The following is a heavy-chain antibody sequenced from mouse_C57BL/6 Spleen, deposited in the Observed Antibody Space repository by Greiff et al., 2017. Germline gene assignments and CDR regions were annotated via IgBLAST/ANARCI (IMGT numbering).Heavy chain of an antibody. J-gene: IGHJ2*01. D-gene: IGHD2-1*01. CDR3: ARGGGNYGYYFDY. CDR2: IYPGDGDT. V-gene: IGHV1-80*01. Sequence: QVQLQQSGAELVKPGASVKISCKASGYAFSSYWMNWVKQRPGKGLEWIGQIYPGDGDTNYNGKFKGKATLTADKSSSTAYMQLSSLTSEDSAVYFCARGGGNYGYYFDYWGQGTTLTVSS. CDR1: GYAFSSYW.